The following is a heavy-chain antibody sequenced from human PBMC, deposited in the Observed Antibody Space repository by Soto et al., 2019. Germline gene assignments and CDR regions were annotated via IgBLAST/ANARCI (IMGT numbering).Heavy chain of an antibody. V-gene: IGHV3-72*01. J-gene: IGHJ6*02. CDR2: IRNKANSHTT. CDR1: GFTWGDYA. Sequence: PGGSLRLSCTGSGFTWGDYAFNWVRQAPGKGLEWVGRIRNKANSHTTEYAASVKGRFTVSRDDSKSSLYLQMNSLRIEDTAIYYCVRGAGAAASPDSYFYGLDVWGQGTTVTVSS. CDR3: VRGAGAAASPDSYFYGLDV. D-gene: IGHD6-13*01.